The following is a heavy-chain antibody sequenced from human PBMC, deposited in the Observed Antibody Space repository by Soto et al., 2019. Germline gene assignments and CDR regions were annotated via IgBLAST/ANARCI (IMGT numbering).Heavy chain of an antibody. CDR2: IDEYGSTI. CDR3: TRDIGGKGAY. Sequence: GGSLRLSCAASGFTFSSYWMHWVRQVPGKGLLWVSRIDEYGSTINYADSVKGRFTISRDNARNTLYLEVNSLRAEDTALYYCTRDIGGKGAYWGPGTLVTVSS. V-gene: IGHV3-74*01. D-gene: IGHD3-10*01. J-gene: IGHJ4*02. CDR1: GFTFSSYW.